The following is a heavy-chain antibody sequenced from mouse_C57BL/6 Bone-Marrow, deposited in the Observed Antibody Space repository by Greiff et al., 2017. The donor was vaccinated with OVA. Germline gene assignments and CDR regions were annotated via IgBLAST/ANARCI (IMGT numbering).Heavy chain of an antibody. CDR1: GYTFTSYW. CDR2: IDPSDSYT. D-gene: IGHD1-1*01. V-gene: IGHV1-50*01. Sequence: QVQLKQPGAELVKPGASVKLSCKASGYTFTSYWMQWVKQRPGQGLEWIGEIDPSDSYTNYNQKFKGKATLTVDTSSSTAYMQLSSLTSEDSAVDYCARDVYYGSSFAYWGQGTLVTVSA. J-gene: IGHJ3*01. CDR3: ARDVYYGSSFAY.